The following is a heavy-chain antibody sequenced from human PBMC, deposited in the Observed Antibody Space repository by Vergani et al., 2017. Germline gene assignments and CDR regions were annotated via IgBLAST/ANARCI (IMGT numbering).Heavy chain of an antibody. Sequence: QVHLVQSESKLKKTGASVMVSCKTSGYTFTQYSINWVRQAPGRGLEWMGWINTHSGNPTYAQDFAGRFVFSLDTSVSTAYLRISSLKAEDTAVYYCARDDPSDYGDYYDAFDIWGQGTMVTVSS. J-gene: IGHJ3*02. CDR3: ARDDPSDYGDYYDAFDI. V-gene: IGHV7-4-1*02. CDR2: INTHSGNP. CDR1: GYTFTQYS. D-gene: IGHD4-17*01.